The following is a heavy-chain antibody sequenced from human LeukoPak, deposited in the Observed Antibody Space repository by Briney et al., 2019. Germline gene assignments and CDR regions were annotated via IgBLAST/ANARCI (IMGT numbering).Heavy chain of an antibody. J-gene: IGHJ4*02. D-gene: IGHD3-3*01. CDR2: VYTSGIT. Sequence: SETLSLTCIVSGGSISSDSYYWSWIRQPAGKGLEWIGRVYTSGITNYNPSLKSRVTISVDTSKNQFSLRLSSVTAADTAVYYCARSGYSNFDYWGQGTLVTVSS. V-gene: IGHV4-61*02. CDR1: GGSISSDSYY. CDR3: ARSGYSNFDY.